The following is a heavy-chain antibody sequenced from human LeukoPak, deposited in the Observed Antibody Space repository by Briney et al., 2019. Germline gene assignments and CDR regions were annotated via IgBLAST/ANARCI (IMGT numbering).Heavy chain of an antibody. D-gene: IGHD3-10*01. CDR1: GFTFSSYG. Sequence: GGSLRLSCAASGFTFSSYGMHWVRQAPGKGLEWVAFIQYDGTNKYYADSVKGRFTISRDNSKNTLYLQVNSLRVEDTAVYYCAKDGHASGSYSDYWGQGTLVTVSS. CDR3: AKDGHASGSYSDY. V-gene: IGHV3-30*02. J-gene: IGHJ4*02. CDR2: IQYDGTNK.